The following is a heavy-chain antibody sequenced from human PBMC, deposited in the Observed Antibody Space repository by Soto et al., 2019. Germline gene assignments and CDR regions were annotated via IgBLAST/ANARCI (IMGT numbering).Heavy chain of an antibody. CDR2: IYSGGST. J-gene: IGHJ3*02. D-gene: IGHD3-22*01. CDR1: GFTVSSNY. CDR3: ARVTYYYDSSGSWAYDVFDI. V-gene: IGHV3-66*01. Sequence: GGSLRLSCAASGFTVSSNYMSWVRQAPEKGLEWVSLIYSGGSTYYPDSVKGRFTISRDNSKNTLYLQMNSLRAEDTAVYYCARVTYYYDSSGSWAYDVFDIWGQGTMVTVSS.